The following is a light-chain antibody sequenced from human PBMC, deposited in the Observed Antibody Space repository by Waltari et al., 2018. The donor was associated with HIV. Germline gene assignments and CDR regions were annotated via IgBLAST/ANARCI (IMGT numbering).Light chain of an antibody. Sequence: QSALTQPASMSGSPGQSITISCTGSSLDIGLYDFVSWYKHLPNTAPQLIIYGVARRPPVIPSRFSASKSGDVASLTISGLQAEDEADYYCTSHTLTRTLLFGGGTRLTVL. CDR3: TSHTLTRTLL. J-gene: IGLJ3*02. CDR2: GVA. CDR1: SLDIGLYDF. V-gene: IGLV2-14*01.